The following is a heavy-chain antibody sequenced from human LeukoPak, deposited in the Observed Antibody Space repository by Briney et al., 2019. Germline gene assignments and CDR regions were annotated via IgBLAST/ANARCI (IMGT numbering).Heavy chain of an antibody. CDR2: ISYDGSNE. CDR3: AKDSSSSNYYYGLDV. V-gene: IGHV3-30*18. D-gene: IGHD6-6*01. Sequence: GGSLRLSCAASGFTFSSYGMHWVRQAPGKGLEWVTIISYDGSNEYYADSVNGRFTISRDNPKNTLYLQMNSLRAEDTAVYYCAKDSSSSNYYYGLDVWGQGTTVTVSS. CDR1: GFTFSSYG. J-gene: IGHJ6*02.